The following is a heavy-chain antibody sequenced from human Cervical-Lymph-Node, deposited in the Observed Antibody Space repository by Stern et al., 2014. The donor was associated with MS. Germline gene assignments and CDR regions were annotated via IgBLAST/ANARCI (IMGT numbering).Heavy chain of an antibody. D-gene: IGHD3-10*01. Sequence: QVQLVQSGADVKQPGSSVRVSCKAYGGISWLRQAPGQGLEYMGGIIRPVGTAHYTQRFQGRLTITADKSTNTTYMELFSLRSDDTAIYYCARGAGDNWFDPWGQGTLVSVSS. V-gene: IGHV1-69*06. CDR2: IIRPVGTA. J-gene: IGHJ5*02. CDR1: GG. CDR3: ARGAGDNWFDP.